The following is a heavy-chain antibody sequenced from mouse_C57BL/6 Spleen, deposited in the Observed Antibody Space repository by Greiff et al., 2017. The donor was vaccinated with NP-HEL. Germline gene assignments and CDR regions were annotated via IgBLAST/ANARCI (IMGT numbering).Heavy chain of an antibody. Sequence: EVQLQESGPELVKPGASVKIPCKASGYTFTDSYLDWVKQSHGKSLEWIGDINPKNGGTIYNQKFKGKATLTVDQSSSTAYMQLRSLTSVDTAVYYCARASYRGYFDYGGQGTTLTVSS. J-gene: IGHJ2*01. CDR3: ARASYRGYFDY. CDR2: INPKNGGT. D-gene: IGHD2-14*01. CDR1: GYTFTDSY. V-gene: IGHV1-18*01.